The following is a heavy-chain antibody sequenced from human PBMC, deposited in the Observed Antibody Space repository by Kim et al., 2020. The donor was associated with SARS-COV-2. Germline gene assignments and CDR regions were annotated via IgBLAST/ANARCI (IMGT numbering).Heavy chain of an antibody. CDR3: AKSPLTWASAFDS. D-gene: IGHD6-19*01. J-gene: IGHJ4*02. V-gene: IGHV3-23*01. Sequence: YYLDSVKGQFTIARDKSTNPLYLQMTSLRADDTAVYYCAKSPLTWASAFDSWGQGTLVTVSS.